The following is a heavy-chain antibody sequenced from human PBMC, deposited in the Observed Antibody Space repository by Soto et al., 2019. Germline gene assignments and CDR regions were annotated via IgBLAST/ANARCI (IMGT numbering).Heavy chain of an antibody. CDR2: IYPGDSDT. J-gene: IGHJ5*02. CDR3: ASQKTVIRGPLSSNWFDP. CDR1: GYTFTDYW. D-gene: IGHD1-1*01. V-gene: IGHV5-51*01. Sequence: GESLKISCKGYGYTFTDYWIGWVRQMPGKGLELIGIIYPGDSDTRYSPSFQGRVTISADKSISTAFLQWSSLRASDTAMYYCASQKTVIRGPLSSNWFDPWGQGTLVTVSS.